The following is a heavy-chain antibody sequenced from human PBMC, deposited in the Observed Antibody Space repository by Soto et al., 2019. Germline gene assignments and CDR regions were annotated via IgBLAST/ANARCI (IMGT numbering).Heavy chain of an antibody. CDR3: AREPWDYYGSGSYIDY. V-gene: IGHV1-18*01. Sequence: ASVKVSCKASGYTFTSYGISWVRQAPGQGLEWKGWISAYNGNTNYAQKLQGRVTMTTDTSTSTAYMELRSLRSDDTAVYYCAREPWDYYGSGSYIDYWGQGTLVTVSS. CDR2: ISAYNGNT. D-gene: IGHD3-10*01. CDR1: GYTFTSYG. J-gene: IGHJ4*02.